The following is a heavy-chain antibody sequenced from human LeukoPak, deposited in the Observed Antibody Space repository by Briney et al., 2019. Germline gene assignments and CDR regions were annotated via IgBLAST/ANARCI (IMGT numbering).Heavy chain of an antibody. CDR3: AKDKAQGYYGSGSYYTY. CDR1: GFTFSSYS. D-gene: IGHD3-10*01. Sequence: PGGSLRLSCAASGFTFSSYSMNWVRQAPGKGLEWVSGISWNSGSIGYADSVKGRFTISRDNAKNSLYLQMNSLRAEDTALYYCAKDKAQGYYGSGSYYTYWGQGTLVTVSS. V-gene: IGHV3-9*01. J-gene: IGHJ4*02. CDR2: ISWNSGSI.